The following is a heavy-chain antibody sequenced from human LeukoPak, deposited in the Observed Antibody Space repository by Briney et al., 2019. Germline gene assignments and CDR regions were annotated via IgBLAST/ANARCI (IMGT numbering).Heavy chain of an antibody. D-gene: IGHD3-22*01. CDR3: ARGLPRYYYDSSGYYPYYFDY. J-gene: IGHJ4*02. V-gene: IGHV1-69*05. Sequence: ASVKVSCKASGGTFSSYAISWVRQAPGQGLEWMGGIIPIFGTANYAQKFQGRVTITTDESTSTAYMELSSLRSEDTAVYYCARGLPRYYYDSSGYYPYYFDYWGQGTLVTVSS. CDR1: GGTFSSYA. CDR2: IIPIFGTA.